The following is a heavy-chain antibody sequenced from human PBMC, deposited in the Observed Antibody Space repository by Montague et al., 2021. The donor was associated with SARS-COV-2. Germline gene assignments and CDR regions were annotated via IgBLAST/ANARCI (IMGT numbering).Heavy chain of an antibody. CDR2: FNQSGST. CDR3: ATSSWRSYYVGLDY. V-gene: IGHV4-34*01. CDR1: GGSFSGFQ. D-gene: IGHD3-10*01. J-gene: IGHJ4*02. Sequence: SETLSLTCALYGGSFSGFQWSWIRQSPGKGLEWIGEFNQSGSTNYSVSLKSRLTMSLDTSKNQVSLKLSSVTAADTAVYYCATSSWRSYYVGLDYWGQGTLVTVTS.